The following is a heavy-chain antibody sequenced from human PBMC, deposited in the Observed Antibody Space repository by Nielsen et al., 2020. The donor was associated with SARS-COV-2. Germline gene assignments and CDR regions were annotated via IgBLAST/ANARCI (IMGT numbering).Heavy chain of an antibody. CDR2: TSFDGSNR. V-gene: IGHV3-30*18. Sequence: GESLKISCAASGFTFSDYGMHWVRQAPGNGLEWVAVTSFDGSNRYYADSVKGRFTISRDNSKNTLYLQMNSLRAEDTAVYYCAKGTGGSYYYGMDVWGQGTTVTVSS. J-gene: IGHJ6*02. CDR3: AKGTGGSYYYGMDV. D-gene: IGHD1-26*01. CDR1: GFTFSDYG.